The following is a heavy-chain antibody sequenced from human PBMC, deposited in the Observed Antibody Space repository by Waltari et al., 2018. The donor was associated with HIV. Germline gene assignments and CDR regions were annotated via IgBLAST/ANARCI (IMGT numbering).Heavy chain of an antibody. J-gene: IGHJ6*02. CDR1: GYTFTSYD. V-gene: IGHV1-8*01. CDR3: ARSYDYGGNPIYYGMDV. CDR2: GNPNSGNK. D-gene: IGHD4-17*01. Sequence: QVQLVQSGAEVKKPGASVKVSCKASGYTFTSYDINWVRQATGQGLEWMGWGNPNSGNKGEAKKLQGRVTRTRNTSISTAYMELSSLRSEDTAVYYCARSYDYGGNPIYYGMDVWGQGTTVTVSS.